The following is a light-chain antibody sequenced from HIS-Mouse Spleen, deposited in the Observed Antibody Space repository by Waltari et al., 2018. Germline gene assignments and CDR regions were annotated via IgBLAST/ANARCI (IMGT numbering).Light chain of an antibody. CDR1: QGISSY. V-gene: IGKV1-9*01. CDR3: QQLNSYPLYT. J-gene: IGKJ2*01. CDR2: AAS. Sequence: DIQLTQSPSFLSASVGDRVTITCRASQGISSYLAWYQQKPGKAPKLLIYAASTLQSGVPSRFSGSGSGTEFTCTISSLQPEDFATYYCQQLNSYPLYTFGQGTKLEIK.